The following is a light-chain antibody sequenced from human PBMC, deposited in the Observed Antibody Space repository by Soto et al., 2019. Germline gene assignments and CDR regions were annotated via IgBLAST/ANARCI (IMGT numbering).Light chain of an antibody. J-gene: IGKJ1*01. CDR1: QSVGSN. Sequence: EIVMTQSPATLSVSPGARATLSCRASQSVGSNLAWYQQKPGQAPRLLIYGASTRATGIPATFSGSGSGTDFTLTISRLAPEDSAAYYCQQYGSSPWTLGQGTKVDI. CDR3: QQYGSSPWT. CDR2: GAS. V-gene: IGKV3-15*01.